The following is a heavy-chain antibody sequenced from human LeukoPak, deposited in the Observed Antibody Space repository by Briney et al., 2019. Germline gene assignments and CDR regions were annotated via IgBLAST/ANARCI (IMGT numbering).Heavy chain of an antibody. V-gene: IGHV3-11*01. Sequence: GGSLRLSCAASGFTFSDYYMSWIRQAPGKGLEWVSYISSSGSTIYYADSVKGRFTISRDNAKNSLYLQMNSLRAEDTAVYYCARELHLVGATIRRHGYAFDIWGQGTMVTVSS. CDR1: GFTFSDYY. D-gene: IGHD1-26*01. J-gene: IGHJ3*02. CDR2: ISSSGSTI. CDR3: ARELHLVGATIRRHGYAFDI.